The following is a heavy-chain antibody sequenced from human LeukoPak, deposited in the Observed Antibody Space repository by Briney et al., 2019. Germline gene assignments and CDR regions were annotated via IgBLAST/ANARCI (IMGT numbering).Heavy chain of an antibody. CDR3: ARDTGSRDYYYYMDV. Sequence: SETLSLTCTVSGGSISSSNYYWGWVRQPPGKGLEWLGSIYYSGSNYYNPSLKSRVTISEDTSKNQFSLKLSSVTAADMAVYYCARDTGSRDYYYYMDVWGKGTTVTVSS. CDR2: IYYSGSN. J-gene: IGHJ6*03. V-gene: IGHV4-39*07. CDR1: GGSISSSNYY. D-gene: IGHD6-6*01.